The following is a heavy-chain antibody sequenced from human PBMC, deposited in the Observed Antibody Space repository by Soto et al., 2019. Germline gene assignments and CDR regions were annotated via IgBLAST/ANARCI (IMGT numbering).Heavy chain of an antibody. CDR2: IYPGDSDT. V-gene: IGHV5-51*01. J-gene: IGHJ4*02. CDR1: GYSFTTYW. D-gene: IGHD5-18*01. CDR3: ARVVYNYGYFDY. Sequence: GESLKISCKGSGYSFTTYWIGWVRQMPGKGLDWMGMIYPGDSDTRYSPSFQGQVTISADKSNSTAYLQWSSLKASDTAMYYCARVVYNYGYFDYWGQGTLVTVSS.